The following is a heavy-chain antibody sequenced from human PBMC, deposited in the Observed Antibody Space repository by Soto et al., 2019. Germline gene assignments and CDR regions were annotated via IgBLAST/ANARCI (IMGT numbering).Heavy chain of an antibody. CDR3: ARTSGSYPPFDY. CDR2: IIPIFGTA. D-gene: IGHD1-26*01. V-gene: IGHV1-69*13. CDR1: GGTFSSYA. J-gene: IGHJ4*02. Sequence: GASVKVSCKASGGTFSSYAISWVRQAPGQGLEWMGGIIPIFGTANYAQKFQGRVTITADESTSTAYMELSSLRSEDTAVYYCARTSGSYPPFDYWGQGTLVTVSS.